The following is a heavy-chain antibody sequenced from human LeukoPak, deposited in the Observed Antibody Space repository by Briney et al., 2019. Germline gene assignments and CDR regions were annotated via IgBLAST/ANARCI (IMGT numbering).Heavy chain of an antibody. J-gene: IGHJ4*02. CDR1: GGSISSSSSTYY. V-gene: IGHV4-39*01. CDR3: ARQEGGFSYFDF. Sequence: SETLPLTCTVSGGSISSSSSTYYWGWVRQFPGKGLEWIGTISYSGTTFSNPALKSRVSISVDTSKNQFSLILRSVTAADTAMYFCARQEGGFSYFDFWGQGALVTVSS. CDR2: ISYSGTT. D-gene: IGHD2/OR15-2a*01.